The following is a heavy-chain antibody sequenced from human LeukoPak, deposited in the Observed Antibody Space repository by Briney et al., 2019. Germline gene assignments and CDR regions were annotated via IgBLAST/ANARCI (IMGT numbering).Heavy chain of an antibody. V-gene: IGHV3-23*01. CDR2: ISGSGAST. CDR3: AKDLHSSSWYWFDP. Sequence: GGSLRLSCAASGFTFTTYGMSWVRQAPGKGLEWVSAISGSGASTSYADSVKGRFTISRDNSKNTLYLQMNSLRAEDTAVYYCAKDLHSSSWYWFDPWGQGTLVTVSS. CDR1: GFTFTTYG. D-gene: IGHD6-13*01. J-gene: IGHJ5*02.